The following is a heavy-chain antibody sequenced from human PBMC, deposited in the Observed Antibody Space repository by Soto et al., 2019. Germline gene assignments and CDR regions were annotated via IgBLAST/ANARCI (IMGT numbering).Heavy chain of an antibody. D-gene: IGHD6-6*01. CDR3: AGRIAARTLANYYYYMDV. J-gene: IGHJ6*03. V-gene: IGHV4-59*01. CDR1: GGSISSYY. Sequence: SETLSLTCTVSGGSISSYYWSWIRQPPGKGLEWIGYIYYSGSTNYNPSLKSRVTISVDTSKNQFSLKLSSVTAADTAVYYCAGRIAARTLANYYYYMDVWGKGTTVTVSS. CDR2: IYYSGST.